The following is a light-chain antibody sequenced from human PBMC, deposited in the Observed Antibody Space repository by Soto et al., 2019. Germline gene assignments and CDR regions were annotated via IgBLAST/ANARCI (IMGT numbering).Light chain of an antibody. J-gene: IGLJ2*01. CDR1: SSNIGAGYD. CDR2: GSI. V-gene: IGLV1-40*01. CDR3: ASYAGTTT. Sequence: QSVPTQPPSVSGAPGQRVTISCTGSSSNIGAGYDVHWYQQRPGTAPKLLIFGSINRPSGVPDRFSGSKSGTSASLAITGLQAEDEGDYYCASYAGTTTFAGGTKLTVL.